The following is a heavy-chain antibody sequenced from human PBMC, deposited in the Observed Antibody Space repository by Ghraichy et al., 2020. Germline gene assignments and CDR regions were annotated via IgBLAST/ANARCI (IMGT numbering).Heavy chain of an antibody. CDR3: AKEGGRLGEGAFDV. CDR2: LGADGRST. CDR1: GFTFSTYA. J-gene: IGHJ3*01. Sequence: LSLTCAASGFTFSTYAINWVRQPPGKGLEWVSALGADGRSTFYADSVKGRFTISRDKSKRTMYLQMNSLRADDTAVYYCAKEGGRLGEGAFDVWGQGTKVTVSS. D-gene: IGHD3-10*01. V-gene: IGHV3-23*01.